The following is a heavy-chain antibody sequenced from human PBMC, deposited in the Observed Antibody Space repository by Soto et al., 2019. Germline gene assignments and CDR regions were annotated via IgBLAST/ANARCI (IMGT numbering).Heavy chain of an antibody. CDR1: GFSFSSYW. CDR3: ARGSSVYESSGYAFDY. J-gene: IGHJ4*02. CDR2: IKQDGSHK. Sequence: GGSLRLSCAASGFSFSSYWMSWVRQAPGKGLEWVANIKQDGSHKFYVDSVKGRFAMSRDNAKNSLYLQMRSLRAEDTAVYYCARGSSVYESSGYAFDYWGQGSLVTVSS. V-gene: IGHV3-7*01. D-gene: IGHD3-22*01.